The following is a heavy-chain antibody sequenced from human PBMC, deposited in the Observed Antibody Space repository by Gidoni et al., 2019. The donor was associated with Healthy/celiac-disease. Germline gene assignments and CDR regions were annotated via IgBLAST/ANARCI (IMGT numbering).Heavy chain of an antibody. D-gene: IGHD1-26*01. CDR3: ASIREQGYYYYGMDV. CDR1: GYTFTSYA. CDR2: INAGNGNT. Sequence: QFQLVQSGAEVKKPGASVKVSGKASGYTFTSYAMHWVRQAPGQRLEWMGWINAGNGNTKYSQKFQGRVTITRDTSASTAYMELSSLRSEDTAVYYCASIREQGYYYYGMDVWGQGTTVTVSS. J-gene: IGHJ6*02. V-gene: IGHV1-3*01.